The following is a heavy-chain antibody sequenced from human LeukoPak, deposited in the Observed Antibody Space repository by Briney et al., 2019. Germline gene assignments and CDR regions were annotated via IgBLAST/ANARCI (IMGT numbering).Heavy chain of an antibody. Sequence: QAGGSLRLSCAASGFTFSSYGMHWVRQAPGKGLEWVAVVSSDGTYKYYADSVKGRFTISRDNSKNTLYLQMNSLRPEDTAVYYCAKDPATVTYFDYWGQGTLVTVSS. CDR2: VSSDGTYK. CDR1: GFTFSSYG. CDR3: AKDPATVTYFDY. V-gene: IGHV3-30*18. D-gene: IGHD4-17*01. J-gene: IGHJ4*02.